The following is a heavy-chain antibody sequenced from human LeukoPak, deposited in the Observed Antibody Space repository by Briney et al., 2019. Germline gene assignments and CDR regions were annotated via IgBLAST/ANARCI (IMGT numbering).Heavy chain of an antibody. CDR3: ARNYFDSSGFYYFYYYYMDV. Sequence: GGSLRLSCAASGFTFSSYWMTWVGQAPGKGLEWVANIKQDGSQKDYVDSVKGRFTISRDNAKNSLYLQMNSLRAEDTAVYYCARNYFDSSGFYYFYYYYMDVWGKGTTVTVSS. D-gene: IGHD3-22*01. CDR2: IKQDGSQK. J-gene: IGHJ6*03. CDR1: GFTFSSYW. V-gene: IGHV3-7*01.